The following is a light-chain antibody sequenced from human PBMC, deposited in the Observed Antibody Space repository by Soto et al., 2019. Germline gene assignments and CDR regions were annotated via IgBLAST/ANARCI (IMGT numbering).Light chain of an antibody. Sequence: MTQSPATLSVSPLEIVTLSFRASQSISTNLAWYQQKPGQAPRLLIYGASTRDTHIPDRFSGTGSETEFTLSVSSLQSEDFAVYYCQQYYDWPLVTFGGGTKVDI. CDR1: QSISTN. V-gene: IGKV3-15*01. CDR3: QQYYDWPLVT. CDR2: GAS. J-gene: IGKJ4*01.